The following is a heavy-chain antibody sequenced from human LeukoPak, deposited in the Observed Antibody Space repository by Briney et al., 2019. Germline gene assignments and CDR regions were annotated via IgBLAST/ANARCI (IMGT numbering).Heavy chain of an antibody. CDR1: GYTFTVYY. J-gene: IGHJ6*02. V-gene: IGHV1-2*02. CDR2: INPNSGGT. Sequence: GASVKVSCKASGYTFTVYYIHWVRQAPGQGLEYMGWINPNSGGTNYGQKFQGRVTMTRDKSNSAAYMELTGLTPDDTALYYCARDGTIAVMVDGKPQAQSAGMDVWGQGTTVTVSS. CDR3: ARDGTIAVMVDGKPQAQSAGMDV. D-gene: IGHD1-7*01.